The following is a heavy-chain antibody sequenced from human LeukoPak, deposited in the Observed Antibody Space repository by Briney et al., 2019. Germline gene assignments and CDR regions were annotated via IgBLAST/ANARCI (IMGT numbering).Heavy chain of an antibody. CDR1: GFSSSGYW. Sequence: GGSLRLSCAASGFSSSGYWMNWVRQAPGKGLEWVANIKGDESVTNYVDSVKGRFTISRDNAKNSLSLQMNSLRPEDTAVYYCARDPGRGGKAVMDYWGQGTLVTVSS. J-gene: IGHJ4*02. V-gene: IGHV3-7*01. D-gene: IGHD3-16*01. CDR2: IKGDESVT. CDR3: ARDPGRGGKAVMDY.